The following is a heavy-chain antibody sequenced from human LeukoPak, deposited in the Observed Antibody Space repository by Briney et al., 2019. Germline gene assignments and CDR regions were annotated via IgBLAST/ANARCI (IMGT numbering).Heavy chain of an antibody. Sequence: KPAQTLSLTCSVSGASISNYYWTWIWQPPGKGLEWIGYVSYSGGTRYNPSLKNRVTISLDTSKNQFSLKLSSVTAADTAVYYCARHTPSTYPGGPYDSWGQGTLVTVSS. CDR2: VSYSGGT. CDR3: ARHTPSTYPGGPYDS. D-gene: IGHD2-15*01. V-gene: IGHV4-59*08. J-gene: IGHJ4*02. CDR1: GASISNYY.